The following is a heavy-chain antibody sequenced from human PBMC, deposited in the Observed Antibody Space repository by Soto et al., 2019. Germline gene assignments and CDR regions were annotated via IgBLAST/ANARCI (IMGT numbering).Heavy chain of an antibody. D-gene: IGHD3-10*01. V-gene: IGHV3-43*01. Sequence: GGSLRLSCAASGFTFDDYTMHWVRQAPGKGLEWVSLISWDGGSTYYADSVKGRFTISRDNSKNSLYLQMNSLRTEDTALYYCAKEGDMAAGYFDYWGQGTLVTVSS. J-gene: IGHJ4*02. CDR3: AKEGDMAAGYFDY. CDR1: GFTFDDYT. CDR2: ISWDGGST.